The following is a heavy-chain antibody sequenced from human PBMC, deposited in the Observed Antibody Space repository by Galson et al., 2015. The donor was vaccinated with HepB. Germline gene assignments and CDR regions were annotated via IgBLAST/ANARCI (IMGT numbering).Heavy chain of an antibody. CDR2: MNPNSGNT. D-gene: IGHD3-16*01. CDR3: AMGGRGSYYYYYGMDV. Sequence: SVKVSCKASGYTFTSYDINWVRQATGRGLEWMGWMNPNSGNTGYAQKFQGRVTMTRNTSISTAYMELSSLRSEDTAVYYCAMGGRGSYYYYYGMDVWGQGTTVTVSS. V-gene: IGHV1-8*01. J-gene: IGHJ6*02. CDR1: GYTFTSYD.